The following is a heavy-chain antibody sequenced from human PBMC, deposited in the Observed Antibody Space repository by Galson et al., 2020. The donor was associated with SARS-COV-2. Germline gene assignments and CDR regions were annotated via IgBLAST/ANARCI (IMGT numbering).Heavy chain of an antibody. CDR2: ISSSGSTI. J-gene: IGHJ6*02. CDR1: GFTFSDYY. V-gene: IGHV3-11*01. D-gene: IGHD3-16*01. Sequence: GESLKISCAASGFTFSDYYMSWIRQAPGKGLEWVSYISSSGSTIYYADSVKGRFTISRDNAKNSLYLQMNSLRAEDTAVYYCARDLVWGRTYYYYGMDVWGQGTTVTVSS. CDR3: ARDLVWGRTYYYYGMDV.